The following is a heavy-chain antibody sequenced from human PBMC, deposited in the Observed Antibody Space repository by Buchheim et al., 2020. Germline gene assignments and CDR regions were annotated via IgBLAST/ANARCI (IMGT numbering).Heavy chain of an antibody. Sequence: QLQLQESGPGLVKPSETLSLTCTVSGGSISSSSYYWGWIRQPPGKGLEWIGSIYYSGSTYYNPSLKSRVTISVDTSKNQFSLKLSSVTAADTAVYYCAVIGYCSGGSCYSGYFQHWGQGTL. J-gene: IGHJ1*01. CDR1: GGSISSSSYY. D-gene: IGHD2-15*01. CDR3: AVIGYCSGGSCYSGYFQH. V-gene: IGHV4-39*01. CDR2: IYYSGST.